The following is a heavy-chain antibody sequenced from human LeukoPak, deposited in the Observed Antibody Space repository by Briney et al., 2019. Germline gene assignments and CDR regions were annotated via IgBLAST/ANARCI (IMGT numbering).Heavy chain of an antibody. D-gene: IGHD3-3*02. CDR3: ARALGD. Sequence: GGSLRLSCAASGFTFSSYWMHWVRQAPGKGLAWVSRINSDGSSTSYADSVKGRFTTSRDNAKNTLYLQMNSLRAEDTAVYYCARALGDWGQGTLVTVST. CDR2: INSDGSST. J-gene: IGHJ4*02. V-gene: IGHV3-74*01. CDR1: GFTFSSYW.